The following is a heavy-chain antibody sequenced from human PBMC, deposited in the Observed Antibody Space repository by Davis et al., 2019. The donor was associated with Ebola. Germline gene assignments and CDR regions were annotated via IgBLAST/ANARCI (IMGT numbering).Heavy chain of an antibody. CDR3: ARSDIAVAGTEGFDY. D-gene: IGHD6-19*01. CDR2: INHSGST. V-gene: IGHV4-34*01. CDR1: GGSFSGYY. Sequence: SETLSLTCAVYGGSFSGYYWSWIRQPPGKGLEWIGEINHSGSTNYNPSLKSRVTISVDTSKNQFSLKLSSVTAADTAVYYCARSDIAVAGTEGFDYWGQGTLVTVPS. J-gene: IGHJ4*02.